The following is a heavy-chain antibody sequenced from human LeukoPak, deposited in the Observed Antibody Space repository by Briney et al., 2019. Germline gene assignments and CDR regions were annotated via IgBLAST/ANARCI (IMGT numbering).Heavy chain of an antibody. D-gene: IGHD7-27*01. CDR3: AKDKNIGAGEDTFEM. V-gene: IGHV3-9*01. Sequence: PGGSLRLSCAASGFTFDEYAMHWVRQAPGKGLEWVSGISWNSGNIAYVESVKGRFTISRDNAKNSLYLQMNSLRAEDTALYYCAKDKNIGAGEDTFEMWGQGTMVTVSS. CDR2: ISWNSGNI. J-gene: IGHJ3*02. CDR1: GFTFDEYA.